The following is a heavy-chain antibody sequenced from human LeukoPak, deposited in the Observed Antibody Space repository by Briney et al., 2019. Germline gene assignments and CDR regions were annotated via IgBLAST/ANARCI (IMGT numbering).Heavy chain of an antibody. J-gene: IGHJ3*02. CDR2: INPNSGGT. V-gene: IGHV1-2*02. CDR1: GYTFTSYY. CDR3: AREDIVVVPAAINAFDI. Sequence: ASVKVSCKASGYTFTSYYMHWVRQAPGQGLEWMGWINPNSGGTNYAQKFQGRVTMTRDTSISTAYMELSRLRSDDTAVYYCAREDIVVVPAAINAFDIWGQGTMVTVSS. D-gene: IGHD2-2*02.